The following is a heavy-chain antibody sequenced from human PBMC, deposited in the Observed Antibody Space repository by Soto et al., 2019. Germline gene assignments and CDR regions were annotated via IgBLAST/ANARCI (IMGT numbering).Heavy chain of an antibody. CDR1: GASINSFY. CDR3: ARNNSSTWYTLEYKCCDP. J-gene: IGHJ5*02. D-gene: IGHD6-13*01. V-gene: IGHV4-59*01. Sequence: SEALSLTCIVSGASINSFYWSWIRQSPGKGLEWIGFMYHNEATNYTPSLKSRVNISLHTSTTPVSLNLNSGTAADTAVYYCARNNSSTWYTLEYKCCDPSGQATLVTGSA. CDR2: MYHNEAT.